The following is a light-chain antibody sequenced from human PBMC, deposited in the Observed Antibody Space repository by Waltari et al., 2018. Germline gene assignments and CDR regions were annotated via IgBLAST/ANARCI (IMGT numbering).Light chain of an antibody. J-gene: IGKJ5*01. Sequence: DIQMTQSPSSLSASVGDRVTITCQSSQGIRDRLNWYQQKSGAAPKLLMYDASNLQTEVPSRFSGSGSGTDFTVTISSLQPEDVATYYCQQYDKLPLTFGQGTRLDLK. CDR2: DAS. CDR3: QQYDKLPLT. CDR1: QGIRDR. V-gene: IGKV1-33*01.